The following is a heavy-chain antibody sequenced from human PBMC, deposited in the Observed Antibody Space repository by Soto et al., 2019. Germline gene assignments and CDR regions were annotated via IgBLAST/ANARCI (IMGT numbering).Heavy chain of an antibody. D-gene: IGHD2-8*01. V-gene: IGHV1-18*01. CDR2: ISAYNGNT. CDR3: AREGALGYCTNGVCYDAFDI. Sequence: ASVKVSCKASGYTFTSYGISWVRQAPGQGLEWMGWISAYNGNTNCAQKLQGRVTMTTDTSTSTAYMELRSLRSDDTAVYYCAREGALGYCTNGVCYDAFDIWGQGTMVTVSS. CDR1: GYTFTSYG. J-gene: IGHJ3*02.